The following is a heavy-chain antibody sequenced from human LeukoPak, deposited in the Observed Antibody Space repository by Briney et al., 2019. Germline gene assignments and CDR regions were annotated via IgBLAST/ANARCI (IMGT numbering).Heavy chain of an antibody. Sequence: GVSLRLSCAASGFTFSSYGMHWVRQAPGKGLEWVAVIWYDGSNKYYADSVKGRFTISRDNSKNTLYLQMNSLRAEDTAVYYCARAPMATVTRPPFDYWGQGTLVTVSS. D-gene: IGHD4-17*01. CDR1: GFTFSSYG. V-gene: IGHV3-33*01. CDR3: ARAPMATVTRPPFDY. J-gene: IGHJ4*02. CDR2: IWYDGSNK.